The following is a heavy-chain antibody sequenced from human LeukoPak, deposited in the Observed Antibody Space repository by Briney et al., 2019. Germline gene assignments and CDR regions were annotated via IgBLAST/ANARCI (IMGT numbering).Heavy chain of an antibody. CDR3: ARSGSFLAYCGGDCYSGAEYFQH. CDR2: IIPIFGTA. D-gene: IGHD2-21*02. CDR1: GGTFSSYA. J-gene: IGHJ1*01. Sequence: GASVKASCKASGGTFSSYAISWVRQAPGQGLEWMGGIIPIFGTANYAQKFQGRVTITADESTSTAYMELSSLRSEDTAVYYCARSGSFLAYCGGDCYSGAEYFQHWGQGTLVTVSS. V-gene: IGHV1-69*13.